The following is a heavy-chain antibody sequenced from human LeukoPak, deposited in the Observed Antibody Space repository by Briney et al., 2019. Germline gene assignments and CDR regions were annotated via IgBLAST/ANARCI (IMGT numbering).Heavy chain of an antibody. D-gene: IGHD2-2*02. J-gene: IGHJ5*02. V-gene: IGHV4-61*02. CDR2: IYTSGST. Sequence: PSETLSLTCAVSGYSITSGYYWSWIRQPAGKGLEWIGRIYTSGSTNYNPSLKSRVTISVDTSKNQFSLKLSSVTAADTAVYYCARQYRSWFDPWGQGTLVTVSS. CDR1: GYSITSGYY. CDR3: ARQYRSWFDP.